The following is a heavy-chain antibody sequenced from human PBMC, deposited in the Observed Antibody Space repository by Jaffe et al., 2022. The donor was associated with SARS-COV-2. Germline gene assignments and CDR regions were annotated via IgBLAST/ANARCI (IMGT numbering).Heavy chain of an antibody. Sequence: EVQLVESGGGLEQPGGSLRLSCAASGFTFSSYSMNWVRQAPGKGLEWVSYISSSSSSVYYVDSVKGRFTISRDNAKNSLYLQMNSLRAEDTAVYYCARGSIRGASLFDYWGQGTLVTVSS. CDR1: GFTFSSYS. D-gene: IGHD3-10*01. CDR2: ISSSSSSV. J-gene: IGHJ4*02. CDR3: ARGSIRGASLFDY. V-gene: IGHV3-48*01.